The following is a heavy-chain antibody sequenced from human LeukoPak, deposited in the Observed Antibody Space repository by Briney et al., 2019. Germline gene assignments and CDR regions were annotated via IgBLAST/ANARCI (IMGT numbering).Heavy chain of an antibody. J-gene: IGHJ5*02. D-gene: IGHD2-2*02. Sequence: PGGSLRLSCTASGISFSNAWMSWVRQAPGRGLEWVGRIKGKTDGETTDYAAPVKGRFTISRDDSKNTVYLQMNSLKTEDTGVYYCTTDYGEYCSGTTCYKGSWGQGTLVTVSS. CDR2: IKGKTDGETT. CDR1: GISFSNAW. CDR3: TTDYGEYCSGTTCYKGS. V-gene: IGHV3-15*01.